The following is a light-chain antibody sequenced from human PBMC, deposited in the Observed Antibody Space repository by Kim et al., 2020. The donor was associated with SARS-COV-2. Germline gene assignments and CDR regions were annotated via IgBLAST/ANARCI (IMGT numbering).Light chain of an antibody. CDR1: NSNIGSHT. CDR2: SDN. V-gene: IGLV1-44*01. Sequence: ELTQPPSASGTPGQRVTMSCSGSNSNIGSHTVHWFQQLPGTAPRLLIYSDNQRASGVPDRFSGSKSGTSASLAIGGLQSEDEADYYCAAWDDSLNGPGFGGGTQLTVL. CDR3: AAWDDSLNGPG. J-gene: IGLJ2*01.